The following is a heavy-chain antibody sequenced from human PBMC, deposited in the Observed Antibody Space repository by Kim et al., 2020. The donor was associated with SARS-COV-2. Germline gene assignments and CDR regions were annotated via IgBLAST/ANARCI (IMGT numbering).Heavy chain of an antibody. J-gene: IGHJ6*02. V-gene: IGHV4-59*08. CDR2: ISDSGKT. CDR1: GGSISSYS. Sequence: SETLSLTCTVSGGSISSYSWNWIRQPPGKGLEWIGDISDSGKTNYNPSLKSRVTISIDKSKNQFSLKVSSVTAAYTAVYYCARRGGLDVWGHGTTVTVSS. CDR3: ARRGGLDV.